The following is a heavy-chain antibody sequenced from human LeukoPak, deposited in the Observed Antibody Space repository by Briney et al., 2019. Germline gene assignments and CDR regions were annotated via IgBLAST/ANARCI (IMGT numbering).Heavy chain of an antibody. V-gene: IGHV3-7*01. CDR2: IKQDGSEK. CDR1: GFTFSSYW. D-gene: IGHD3-3*01. J-gene: IGHJ6*03. Sequence: GGSLRLSCAASGFTFSSYWMSWVRQAPGKGLEWVANIKQDGSEKYYVDSVKGRFTISRDNAKNSLYLQMNSLRAEDTAVYYCARRYYDFWSGYYPNYYYYYMDVWGKGTTVTVSS. CDR3: ARRYYDFWSGYYPNYYYYYMDV.